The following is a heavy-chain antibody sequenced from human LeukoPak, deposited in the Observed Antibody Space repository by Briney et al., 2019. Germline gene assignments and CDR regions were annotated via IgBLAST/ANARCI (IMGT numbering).Heavy chain of an antibody. CDR1: GFTFGSYA. V-gene: IGHV3-23*01. Sequence: PGGSLRLSCAASGFTFGSYAMTWVRQAPGKGLEWVSGIYASGSATHYADTVKGRFTISRDNSKNTLYLQMNSLRAEDTAVYYCAKRPRDSSGYYLGAFDMWGQGTMVTVSS. D-gene: IGHD3-22*01. CDR2: IYASGSAT. CDR3: AKRPRDSSGYYLGAFDM. J-gene: IGHJ3*02.